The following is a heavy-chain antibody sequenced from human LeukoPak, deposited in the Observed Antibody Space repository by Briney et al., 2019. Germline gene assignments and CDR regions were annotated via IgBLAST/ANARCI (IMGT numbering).Heavy chain of an antibody. Sequence: INPNSCGTNYAQKFHCRVTMTTDTSISTAYIELRRLRSDDTAVYYCARDSGSRSWQSNFDYWGQGTLVTVSS. CDR3: ARDSGSRSWQSNFDY. V-gene: IGHV1-2*02. D-gene: IGHD6-13*01. J-gene: IGHJ4*02. CDR2: INPNSCGT.